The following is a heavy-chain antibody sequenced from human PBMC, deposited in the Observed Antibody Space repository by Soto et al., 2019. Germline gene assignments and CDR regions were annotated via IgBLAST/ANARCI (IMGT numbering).Heavy chain of an antibody. CDR1: GYTFTGYY. D-gene: IGHD3-9*01. CDR3: ARSRGLRYFDWLSIDAFDI. Sequence: ASVKVSCKASGYTFTGYYMHWGRQAPGQGLEWMGWISAYNGNTNYAQKLQGRVTMTTDTSTSTANMELRSLRSDDTAVYYCARSRGLRYFDWLSIDAFDIWGQGTMVTVSS. V-gene: IGHV1-18*04. CDR2: ISAYNGNT. J-gene: IGHJ3*02.